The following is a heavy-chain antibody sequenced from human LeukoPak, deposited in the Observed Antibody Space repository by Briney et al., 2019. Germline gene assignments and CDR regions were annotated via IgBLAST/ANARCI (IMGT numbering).Heavy chain of an antibody. V-gene: IGHV3-48*01. J-gene: IGHJ4*02. CDR1: GFTFSSYS. D-gene: IGHD5-18*01. CDR2: ILSSSSTI. Sequence: GGSLRLSCAASGFTFSSYSMNWVRQAPGKGLEWASYILSSSSTIYYADSVKGRFTISRDNAKNSLYLQMNSLRAEDTAVYYCARDGGYSYEFDYWGQGTLVTVSS. CDR3: ARDGGYSYEFDY.